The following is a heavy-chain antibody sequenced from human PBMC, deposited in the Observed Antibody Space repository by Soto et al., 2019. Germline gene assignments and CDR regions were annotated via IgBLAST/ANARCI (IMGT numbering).Heavy chain of an antibody. Sequence: EVQLVESGGGLVQPGRSLRLSCAASGFTFDDYAMHWVRQAPGKGLEWVSGISWNSGSIGYADSVKGRFTISRDNAKNSLYLQMNSLRAEDTALYYCAKDSGSNIPSHFDYWGQGTLVTVSS. D-gene: IGHD6-13*01. CDR1: GFTFDDYA. CDR2: ISWNSGSI. CDR3: AKDSGSNIPSHFDY. J-gene: IGHJ4*02. V-gene: IGHV3-9*01.